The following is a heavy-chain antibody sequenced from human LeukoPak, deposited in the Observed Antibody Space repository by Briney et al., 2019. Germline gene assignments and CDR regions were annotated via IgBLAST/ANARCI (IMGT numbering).Heavy chain of an antibody. CDR2: MNPNSGNT. Sequence: GASVTVSCKASGYTFTSYDINWVRQATGQGLEWMGWMNPNSGNTGYAQKFQGRVTMTRNTSISTAYMELSSLRSEDTAVYYCARGPLGARKFDYWGQGTLVTVSS. CDR1: GYTFTSYD. V-gene: IGHV1-8*01. J-gene: IGHJ4*02. D-gene: IGHD1-26*01. CDR3: ARGPLGARKFDY.